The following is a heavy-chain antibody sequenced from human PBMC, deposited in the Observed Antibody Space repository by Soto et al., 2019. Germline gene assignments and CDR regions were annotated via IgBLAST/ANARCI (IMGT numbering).Heavy chain of an antibody. V-gene: IGHV3-23*01. CDR2: LSGSGGST. CDR3: AKQQGPGTPYYYAMDV. CDR1: GFTYSSYA. Sequence: EVQLLEAGGGLVQPGGSQRLSCAASGFTYSSYAMSWVRQAPGKGLEWVSTLSGSGGSTYYAASVKGRFTISRDNSHNTVYLHMNNLRAEDTAVYYCAKQQGPGTPYYYAMDVWGQGTAVSVSS. D-gene: IGHD1-1*01. J-gene: IGHJ6*02.